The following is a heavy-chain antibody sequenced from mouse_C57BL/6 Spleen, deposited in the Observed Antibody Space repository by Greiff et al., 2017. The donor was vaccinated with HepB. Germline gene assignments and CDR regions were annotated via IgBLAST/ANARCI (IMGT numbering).Heavy chain of an antibody. Sequence: EVKVEESGGGLVKPGGSLKLSCAASGFTFSDYGMHWVRQAPEKGLEWVAYISSGSSTIYYADTVKGRFTISRDNAKNTLFLQMTSLRSEDTAMYYCARGKTGGYAMDYWGQGTSVTVSS. CDR2: ISSGSSTI. V-gene: IGHV5-17*01. CDR1: GFTFSDYG. CDR3: ARGKTGGYAMDY. J-gene: IGHJ4*01. D-gene: IGHD2-1*01.